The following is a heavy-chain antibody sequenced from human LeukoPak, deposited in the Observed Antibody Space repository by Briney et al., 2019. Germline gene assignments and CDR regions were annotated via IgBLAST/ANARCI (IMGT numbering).Heavy chain of an antibody. D-gene: IGHD6-6*01. V-gene: IGHV1-2*02. CDR2: INPNSGGT. CDR1: GYTFTGYY. J-gene: IGHJ6*03. Sequence: ASVKVSCKASGYTFTGYYMHWVRQAPGQGLEWMGWINPNSGGTNYAQKFQGRVTMTRDTSISTAYMELSRLRSDDTAVYYCARARSIAARGYYYYYMGVWGKGTTVTVSS. CDR3: ARARSIAARGYYYYYMGV.